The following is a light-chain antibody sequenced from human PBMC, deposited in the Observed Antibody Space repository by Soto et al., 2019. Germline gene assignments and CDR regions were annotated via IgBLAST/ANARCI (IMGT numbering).Light chain of an antibody. CDR3: TSYSSTNTLV. CDR2: AVS. Sequence: HSVLTQPASVSGSPGQSITISCTGTASDVGGYNYVSWYQQHPGKAPKLMIHAVSNRPSGVSHRFSGSKSGATASLAISGLQADDEADYYCTSYSSTNTLVFGGGTKVTVL. CDR1: ASDVGGYNY. V-gene: IGLV2-14*01. J-gene: IGLJ3*02.